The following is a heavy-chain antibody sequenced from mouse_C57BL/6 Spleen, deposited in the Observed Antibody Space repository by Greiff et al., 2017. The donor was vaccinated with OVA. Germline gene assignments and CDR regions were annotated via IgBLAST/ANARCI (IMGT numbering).Heavy chain of an antibody. CDR1: GYTFTSYW. CDR3: ARGATVVGGAMDY. Sequence: VQLQQPGAELVKPGASVKLSCKASGYTFTSYWMQWVKQRPGQGLEWIGEIDPSDSYTNYNQKFKGKATLTVDTSSSTAYMQLSSLTSEDSAVYYCARGATVVGGAMDYWGQGTSVTVSS. CDR2: IDPSDSYT. J-gene: IGHJ4*01. V-gene: IGHV1-50*01. D-gene: IGHD1-1*01.